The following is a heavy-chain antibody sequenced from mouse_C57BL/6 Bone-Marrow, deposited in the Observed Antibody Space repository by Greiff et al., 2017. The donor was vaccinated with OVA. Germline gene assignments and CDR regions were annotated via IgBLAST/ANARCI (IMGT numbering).Heavy chain of an antibody. CDR2: IYPGNSDT. CDR3: TKVSDALFAY. V-gene: IGHV1-5*01. J-gene: IGHJ3*01. Sequence: EVQLQQSGTVLARPGASVKMSCKTSGYTFTSYWMHWVKQRPGQGLEWIGAIYPGNSDTSYNQKFKGKAKLTAVTSASTAYMELRSLTYEDSAVYYYTKVSDALFAYWGRGTLVTVSA. CDR1: GYTFTSYW. D-gene: IGHD2-13*01.